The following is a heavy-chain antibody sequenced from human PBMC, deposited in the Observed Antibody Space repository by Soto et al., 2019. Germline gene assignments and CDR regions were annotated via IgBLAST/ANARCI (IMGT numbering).Heavy chain of an antibody. CDR1: GGSISSSSYY. Sequence: SETLSLTCTVSGGSISSSSYYWGWIRQPPGKGLEWIGSIYYSGSTYYNPSLKGRVTISVDTSKNQFSLKLSSVTAADTAVYYCARRGYGSGRYRLADDAFDIWGQGTMVTVSS. CDR3: ARRGYGSGRYRLADDAFDI. J-gene: IGHJ3*02. D-gene: IGHD3-10*01. V-gene: IGHV4-39*01. CDR2: IYYSGST.